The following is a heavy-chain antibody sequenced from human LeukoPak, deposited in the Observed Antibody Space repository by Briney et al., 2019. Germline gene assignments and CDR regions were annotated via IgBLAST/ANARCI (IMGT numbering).Heavy chain of an antibody. CDR3: ARRAGAYSHPYDY. D-gene: IGHD4/OR15-4a*01. CDR1: GFTVSSNS. CDR2: IYSDNT. Sequence: GGSLRLSCTVSGFTVSSNSMSWVRQATGKGLEWVSFIYSDNTHYSDSVKGRFTISRDNSKNTLYLQMNSLRAEDTAVYYCARRAGAYSHPYDYWGQGTLVTVSS. J-gene: IGHJ4*02. V-gene: IGHV3-53*01.